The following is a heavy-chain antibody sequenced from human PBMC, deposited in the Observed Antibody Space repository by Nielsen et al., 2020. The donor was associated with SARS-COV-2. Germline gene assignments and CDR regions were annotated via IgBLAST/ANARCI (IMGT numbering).Heavy chain of an antibody. CDR1: GFTFSSYG. Sequence: GGSLRLSCVASGFTFSSYGIHWVRQAPGKGLDWVAVMSYDGSLKFYADSVKGRFTISRDNAKNSMSLQMNSLRVEDTAVYYCARDWSRAFDVWGQGTMVTVSS. J-gene: IGHJ3*01. CDR2: MSYDGSLK. CDR3: ARDWSRAFDV. V-gene: IGHV3-30*03.